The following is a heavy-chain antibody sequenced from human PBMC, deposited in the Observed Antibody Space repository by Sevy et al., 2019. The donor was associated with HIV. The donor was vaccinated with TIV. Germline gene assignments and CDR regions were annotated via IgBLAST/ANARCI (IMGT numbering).Heavy chain of an antibody. D-gene: IGHD6-19*01. Sequence: ASVKVSCKASGYTFTGYYMHWVRQAPGQALEWMGWINPNSGGTNYAQNFQGRVTMTRDTSISTAYMELSRLGSDDTAVYYCAPGAAVDGTVVRLGPDYFDYWGQGTLVTVSS. J-gene: IGHJ4*02. V-gene: IGHV1-2*02. CDR2: INPNSGGT. CDR3: APGAAVDGTVVRLGPDYFDY. CDR1: GYTFTGYY.